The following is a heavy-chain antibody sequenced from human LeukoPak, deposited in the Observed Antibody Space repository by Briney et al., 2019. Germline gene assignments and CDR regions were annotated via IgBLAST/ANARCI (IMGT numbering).Heavy chain of an antibody. Sequence: GGSLRLSCAASGFTFSSYAMHWVRQAPGKGLEWVAVISYDGSNKYYADSVKGRFTISRDNSKNTLYLQMNSLRAEDTAVYYCARDSHAESSYGMDVWGQGTTVTVSS. D-gene: IGHD6-13*01. CDR3: ARDSHAESSYGMDV. J-gene: IGHJ6*02. V-gene: IGHV3-30-3*01. CDR2: ISYDGSNK. CDR1: GFTFSSYA.